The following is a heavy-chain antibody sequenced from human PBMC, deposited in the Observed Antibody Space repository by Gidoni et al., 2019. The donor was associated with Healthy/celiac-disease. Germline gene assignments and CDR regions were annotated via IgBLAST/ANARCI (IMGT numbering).Heavy chain of an antibody. V-gene: IGHV3-73*02. Sequence: EVQLVESGGGLVQPGGSLKLSCAASGFTFSGSAMHWVRQASGKGLEWVGRIRSKANSYATAYAASVKGRFTISRDDSKNTAYLQMNSLKTEDTAVYYCTRNEEVGASSFYYGMDVWGQGTTVTVSS. J-gene: IGHJ6*02. CDR2: IRSKANSYAT. D-gene: IGHD1-26*01. CDR3: TRNEEVGASSFYYGMDV. CDR1: GFTFSGSA.